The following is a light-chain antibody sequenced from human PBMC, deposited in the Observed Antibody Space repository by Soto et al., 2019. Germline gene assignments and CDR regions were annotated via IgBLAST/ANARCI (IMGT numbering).Light chain of an antibody. CDR3: QQYYSTPWT. Sequence: DLVLTHSPYALAVSLGERATINCKSSQSVLYSSNNKNYLAWYQHEPGQPPKLLIYWASTRESGVPDRFSGSGSGTDFTLTISSLQAEDVAVYYCQQYYSTPWTFGQGTKVDIK. CDR1: QSVLYSSNNKNY. CDR2: WAS. J-gene: IGKJ1*01. V-gene: IGKV4-1*01.